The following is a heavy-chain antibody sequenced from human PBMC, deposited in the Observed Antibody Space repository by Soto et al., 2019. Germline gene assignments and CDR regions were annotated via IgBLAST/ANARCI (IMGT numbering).Heavy chain of an antibody. D-gene: IGHD3-9*01. CDR1: GFTFDDYA. J-gene: IGHJ4*02. CDR3: AKDTYYDILTYFDY. Sequence: GGSLRLSCAASGFTFDDYAMHWVRQVPGKGLEWVSGISWNSGSIGYADSVKGRFTISRDNAKNSLSLQMNSLRTEDTALYYCAKDTYYDILTYFDYWGQGTVVTVSS. CDR2: ISWNSGSI. V-gene: IGHV3-9*01.